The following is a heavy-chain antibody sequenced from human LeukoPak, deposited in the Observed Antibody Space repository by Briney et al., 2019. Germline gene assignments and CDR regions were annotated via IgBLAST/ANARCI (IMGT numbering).Heavy chain of an antibody. J-gene: IGHJ3*02. CDR2: IGVIGGRT. V-gene: IGHV3-23*01. Sequence: GGSLRLSCGASGLTFSNYAMSWVRQAPGRGLEWVSTIGVIGGRTFYADSVKGRFTISRDNAKNTLYLQMNSLRAEDTAVYYCATANFHAFEIWGQGTMVTVSS. D-gene: IGHD6-25*01. CDR3: ATANFHAFEI. CDR1: GLTFSNYA.